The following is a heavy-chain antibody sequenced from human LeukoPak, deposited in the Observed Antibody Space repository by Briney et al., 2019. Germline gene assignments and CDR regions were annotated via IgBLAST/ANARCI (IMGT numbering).Heavy chain of an antibody. V-gene: IGHV4-34*01. CDR1: GGSFSGYY. J-gene: IGHJ4*02. Sequence: SETLSLTCAVYGGSFSGYYWSWIRQPPGKGLEWIGKINHSGSTNYNPSLKSRVTISVDTSKNQFSLKLSSVTAADTAVYYCAGGRRSGFDYWGQGTLVTVSS. CDR2: INHSGST. CDR3: AGGRRSGFDY. D-gene: IGHD2-15*01.